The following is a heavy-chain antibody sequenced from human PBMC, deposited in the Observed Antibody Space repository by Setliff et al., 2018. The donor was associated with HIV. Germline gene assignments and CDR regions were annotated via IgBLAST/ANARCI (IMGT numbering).Heavy chain of an antibody. CDR2: VFYSTTT. Sequence: SETLSLTCTVSGGSFSYYYWSWIRQPPGKGLEWIGSVFYSTTTNYNPSLGGRISISVDTSKNQFSLRLHSVTAADTAAYYCARAYTSVWHAYAYWGQGTLVTVSS. V-gene: IGHV4-59*01. J-gene: IGHJ4*02. D-gene: IGHD2-21*01. CDR1: GGSFSYYY. CDR3: ARAYTSVWHAYAY.